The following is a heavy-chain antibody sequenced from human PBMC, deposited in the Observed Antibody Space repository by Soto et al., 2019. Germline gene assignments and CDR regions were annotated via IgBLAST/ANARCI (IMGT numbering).Heavy chain of an antibody. CDR1: GYTFTSYN. Sequence: ASVKVSCKASGYTFTSYNMHWVRQAPGQGLEWMGIINPSGGRTSYAQKFQDRVTMTRDTSTSTVYMELSSLRSDDTAVYYCARTYCAADCPRRDFDYWGQGTLVTVSS. V-gene: IGHV1-46*01. D-gene: IGHD2-21*02. J-gene: IGHJ4*02. CDR3: ARTYCAADCPRRDFDY. CDR2: INPSGGRT.